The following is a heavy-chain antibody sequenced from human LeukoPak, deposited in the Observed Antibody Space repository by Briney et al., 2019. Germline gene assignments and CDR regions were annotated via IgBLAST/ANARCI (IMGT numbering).Heavy chain of an antibody. CDR3: ARGSRIAVAGADY. Sequence: GASVKVSCKASGGTLSSYAISWVRQAPGQGLEWMGGIIPIFGTANYAQKFQGRVTITADKSTSTAYMELSSLRSEDTAVYYCARGSRIAVAGADYWGQGTLVTVSS. CDR1: GGTLSSYA. V-gene: IGHV1-69*06. D-gene: IGHD6-19*01. CDR2: IIPIFGTA. J-gene: IGHJ4*02.